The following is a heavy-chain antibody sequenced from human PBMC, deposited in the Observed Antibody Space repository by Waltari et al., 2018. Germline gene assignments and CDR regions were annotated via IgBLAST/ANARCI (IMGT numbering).Heavy chain of an antibody. CDR1: GLPFSTYG. Sequence: QVQLVESGGGVVQPGRSLRLSCSASGLPFSTYGMHWVRQAPGKGLEWVAVIWYDGSSEYYADSVKGRFTISRDNSKNRLYLQMNSLRAEDTAVYYCARDFHRGVVINDAFDIWGQGTMVTVSS. D-gene: IGHD3-3*01. V-gene: IGHV3-33*01. CDR2: IWYDGSSE. CDR3: ARDFHRGVVINDAFDI. J-gene: IGHJ3*02.